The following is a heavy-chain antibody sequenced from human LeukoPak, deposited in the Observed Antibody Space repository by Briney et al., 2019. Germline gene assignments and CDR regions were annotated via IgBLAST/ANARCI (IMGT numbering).Heavy chain of an antibody. D-gene: IGHD2-2*01. J-gene: IGHJ6*03. CDR2: MNPNSGNT. V-gene: IGHV1-8*02. CDR3: ARTSYCSSTSCPYYYYYMDV. Sequence: ASVKVSCKASGYTFTSYDINWVRQATGQGLEWMGWMNPNSGNTGYAQKFQGRVTMTTDSITTDTFTNTIYMELRSLTSDDTAVYYCARTSYCSSTSCPYYYYYMDVWGKGTTVTVSS. CDR1: GYTFTSYD.